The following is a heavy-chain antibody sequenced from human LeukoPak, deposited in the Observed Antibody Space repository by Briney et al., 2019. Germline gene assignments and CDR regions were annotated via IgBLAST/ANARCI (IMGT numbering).Heavy chain of an antibody. J-gene: IGHJ5*02. Sequence: AGGSLRLSCAASGFTFSSYSMNWVRQAPGKGLEWVSSISSSSSYIYYADSVKGRFTISSDNAKNSLYLQMNSLRAEDTAVYYCARGPVVVGTLGGFDPWGQGTRVTVSS. CDR1: GFTFSSYS. D-gene: IGHD1-26*01. V-gene: IGHV3-21*01. CDR2: ISSSSSYI. CDR3: ARGPVVVGTLGGFDP.